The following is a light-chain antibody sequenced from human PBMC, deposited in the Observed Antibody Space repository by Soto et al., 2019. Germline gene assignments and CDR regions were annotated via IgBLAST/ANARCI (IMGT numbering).Light chain of an antibody. V-gene: IGKV3D-11*02. CDR2: DAS. J-gene: IGKJ5*01. CDR1: QSVSSSY. Sequence: EIVLTQSPGTLSLSPGERATLSCRASQSVSSSYLAWYQQKPGQAPRLLIYDASNRATGIPARFSGSGPGTDFTLTISSLEPEDFAVYYCQQRSNWHKVTFGQGTRLEIK. CDR3: QQRSNWHKVT.